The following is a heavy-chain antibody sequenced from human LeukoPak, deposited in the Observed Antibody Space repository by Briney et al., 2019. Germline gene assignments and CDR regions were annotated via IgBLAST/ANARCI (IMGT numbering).Heavy chain of an antibody. Sequence: PGGSLRLSCAASGFTFSSFGMSWVRQAPGKGLEWVSIISISGITTHYADSVRGRFTISKDNSKSILYLHMNSLRAEDTALYYCAKGSGGSGTYVSSDMWGQGTMVTVSS. J-gene: IGHJ3*02. CDR3: AKGSGGSGTYVSSDM. CDR1: GFTFSSFG. CDR2: ISISGITT. V-gene: IGHV3-23*05. D-gene: IGHD2-15*01.